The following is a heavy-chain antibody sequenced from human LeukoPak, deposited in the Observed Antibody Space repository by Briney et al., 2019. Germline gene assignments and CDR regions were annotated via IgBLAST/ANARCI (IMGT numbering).Heavy chain of an antibody. CDR3: ARDRVLRFLEWLLYY. Sequence: AGGSLRLSCAASGFTFNNYAMNWVRQAPGKGLEWVSVISGSGGTTYYADSVKGRFTISRDNSKNTLYLQMNSLRAEDTAVYYCARDRVLRFLEWLLYYWGQGTLVTVSS. J-gene: IGHJ4*02. V-gene: IGHV3-23*01. CDR2: ISGSGGTT. D-gene: IGHD3-3*01. CDR1: GFTFNNYA.